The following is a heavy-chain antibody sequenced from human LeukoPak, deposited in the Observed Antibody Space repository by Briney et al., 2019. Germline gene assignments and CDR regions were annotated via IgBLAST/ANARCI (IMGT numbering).Heavy chain of an antibody. CDR2: IWYDGSNE. Sequence: GGSLRLSCAASGFTFSTYGMHWVRQAPGKGLEWVAVIWYDGSNEYYADSVKGRFTIFRDNSKNTLYLQMNSLRAEDTAVYYCAKASNGGSYYGVIIDYWGQGTLVTVSS. CDR3: AKASNGGSYYGVIIDY. V-gene: IGHV3-30*02. D-gene: IGHD1-26*01. J-gene: IGHJ4*02. CDR1: GFTFSTYG.